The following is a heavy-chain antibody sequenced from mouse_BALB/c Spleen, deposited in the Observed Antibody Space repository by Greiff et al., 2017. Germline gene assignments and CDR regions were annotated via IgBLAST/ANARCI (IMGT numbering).Heavy chain of an antibody. Sequence: EVQRVESGPELEKPGASVKISCKASGYSFTGYNMNWVKQSNGKSLEWIGNIDPYYGGTSYNQKFKGKATLTVDKSSSTAYMQLKSLTSEDSAVYYCAREGYYDYDERGNYYAMDYWGQGTSVTVSS. CDR2: IDPYYGGT. V-gene: IGHV1-39*01. D-gene: IGHD2-4*01. CDR3: AREGYYDYDERGNYYAMDY. CDR1: GYSFTGYN. J-gene: IGHJ4*01.